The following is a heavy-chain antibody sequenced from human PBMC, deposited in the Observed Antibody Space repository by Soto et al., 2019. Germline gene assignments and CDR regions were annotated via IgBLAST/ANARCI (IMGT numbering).Heavy chain of an antibody. CDR2: ISSSSSYI. D-gene: IGHD3-22*01. CDR1: GFTFSSYS. Sequence: EVQLVESGGGLVKPGGSLRLSCAASGFTFSSYSMNWVRQAPGKGLEWVSSISSSSSYIYYADSVKGRFTISRYNAKNSLYLQMNSLRAEDTAVYYCARTYYYDSSGYSYAFDLWGQGTMVTVSS. CDR3: ARTYYYDSSGYSYAFDL. V-gene: IGHV3-21*01. J-gene: IGHJ3*01.